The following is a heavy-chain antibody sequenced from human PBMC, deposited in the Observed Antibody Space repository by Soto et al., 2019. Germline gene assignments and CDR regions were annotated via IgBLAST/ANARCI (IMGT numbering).Heavy chain of an antibody. Sequence: ETLSLTCTVSGGSISSYYWSWIRQPPGKGLEWIGYIYYSGSTNYNPSLKSRVTISVDTSKNQFSLKLSSVTAADTAVYYCARLTDEAQPSEYYFDYWGQGTLVTVSS. D-gene: IGHD5-18*01. CDR2: IYYSGST. CDR1: GGSISSYY. V-gene: IGHV4-59*08. J-gene: IGHJ4*02. CDR3: ARLTDEAQPSEYYFDY.